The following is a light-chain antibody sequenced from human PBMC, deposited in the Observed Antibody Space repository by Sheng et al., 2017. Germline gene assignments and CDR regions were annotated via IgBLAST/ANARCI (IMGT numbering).Light chain of an antibody. CDR1: QSVSSN. CDR2: GAS. Sequence: EIVLTQSPGTLSLSPGERATLSCRASQSVSSNYIGWYQQKPGQAPRLLIYGASSRATGIPDRFSGSGSGTEFTLSISSPQSEDVALYYCQHYNNWPPEYTFGQGTKLEI. V-gene: IGKV3D-15*01. J-gene: IGKJ2*01. CDR3: QHYNNWPPEYT.